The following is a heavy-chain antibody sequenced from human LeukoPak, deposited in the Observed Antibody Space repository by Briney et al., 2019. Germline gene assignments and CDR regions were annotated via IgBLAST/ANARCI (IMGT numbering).Heavy chain of an antibody. CDR3: ARGGSSGWTAHDAFDI. J-gene: IGHJ3*02. D-gene: IGHD6-19*01. V-gene: IGHV1-18*01. CDR2: ISAYNGNT. Sequence: ASVTVSCKASGYTFTSYGISWVRQAPGQGLEWMGWISAYNGNTNYAQKLQGRVTMTTDTSTSTAYMELRSLRSDDTAVYYCARGGSSGWTAHDAFDIWGKGTMVTVSS. CDR1: GYTFTSYG.